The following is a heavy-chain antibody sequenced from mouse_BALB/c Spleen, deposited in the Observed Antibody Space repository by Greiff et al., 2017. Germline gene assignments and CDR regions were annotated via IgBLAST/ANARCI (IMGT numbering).Heavy chain of an antibody. CDR3: ARGSSAWFAY. CDR1: GYTFTSYW. J-gene: IGHJ3*01. Sequence: VQLQQSGTVLARPGASVKMSCKASGYTFTSYWLHWVKQRPGQGLEWIGAIYPGNSDTSYNQKFKGKAKLTAVTSTSTAYMELSSLTNEDSAVYYCARGSSAWFAYWGQGTLVTVSA. CDR2: IYPGNSDT. V-gene: IGHV1-5*01. D-gene: IGHD3-1*01.